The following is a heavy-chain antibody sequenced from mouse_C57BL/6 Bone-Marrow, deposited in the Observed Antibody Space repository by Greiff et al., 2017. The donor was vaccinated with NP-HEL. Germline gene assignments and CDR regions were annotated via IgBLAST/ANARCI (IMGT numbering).Heavy chain of an antibody. V-gene: IGHV1-81*01. CDR3: ARYNWGTFAY. J-gene: IGHJ3*01. Sequence: QVQLQHSGAELARPGASVKLSCKASGYTFTSYGISWVKQRTGQGLEWIGEIYPRSGNTYYNEKFKGKATLTADKSSSTAYMELRSLTSEDSAVYFCARYNWGTFAYWGQGTLVTVSA. CDR2: IYPRSGNT. CDR1: GYTFTSYG. D-gene: IGHD4-1*02.